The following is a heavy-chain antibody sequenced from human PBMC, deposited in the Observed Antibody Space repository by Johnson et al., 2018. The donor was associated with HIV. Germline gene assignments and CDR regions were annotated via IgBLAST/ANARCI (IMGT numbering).Heavy chain of an antibody. D-gene: IGHD5-12*01. CDR1: GFTFSSYG. J-gene: IGHJ3*02. CDR2: ITGTGGST. Sequence: EVQPVESGGGVVQPGGSLRLSCAPSGFTFSSYGMSWVRQAPGQGLEWVSGITGTGGSTYSADSVNGRFTISRDNSKNTLYLQMNSLRAEDTAVYYCASQVRGLRLGVDAFDIWGQGTLVTVSS. V-gene: IGHV3-23*04. CDR3: ASQVRGLRLGVDAFDI.